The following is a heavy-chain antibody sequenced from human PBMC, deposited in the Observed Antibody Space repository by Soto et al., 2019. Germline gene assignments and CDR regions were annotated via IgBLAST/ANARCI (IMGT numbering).Heavy chain of an antibody. J-gene: IGHJ4*02. CDR1: GFTFDDYA. Sequence: PGGSLRLSCAASGFTFDDYAMHWVRQAPGKGLEWVSGISWNSGSIGYADSVKGRFTISRDNAKNSLYLQMNSLRAEDTALYYCAKDHYDFWSGPGYWGQGTLVTVSS. V-gene: IGHV3-9*01. D-gene: IGHD3-3*01. CDR2: ISWNSGSI. CDR3: AKDHYDFWSGPGY.